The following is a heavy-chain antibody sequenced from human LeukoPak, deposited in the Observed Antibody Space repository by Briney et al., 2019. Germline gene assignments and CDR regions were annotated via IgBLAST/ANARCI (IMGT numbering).Heavy chain of an antibody. Sequence: GGSLRLSCAASGFTFSSYWMSWVRQAPGKGLEWVANMKQDGSEKYYVDSVKGRFTISRDNAKNSLYLQMNSLRAEDTAVYYCARELTYYYDSSGYRPSLYYYYGMDVWGQGTTVTVSS. D-gene: IGHD3-22*01. V-gene: IGHV3-7*01. J-gene: IGHJ6*02. CDR1: GFTFSSYW. CDR3: ARELTYYYDSSGYRPSLYYYYGMDV. CDR2: MKQDGSEK.